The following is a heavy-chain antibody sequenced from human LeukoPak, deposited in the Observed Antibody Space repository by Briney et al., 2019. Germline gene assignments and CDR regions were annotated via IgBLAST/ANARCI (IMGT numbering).Heavy chain of an antibody. CDR1: GFTFSSYA. V-gene: IGHV3-23*01. Sequence: GGSLRLSCAASGFTFSSYAMSWVRQAPGKGLKWVSAISGSGGSTYYADSVKGRFTISRDNSKNTLYLQMNSLRAEDTAVYYCAKGVTIFGVVSPNDYWGQGTLVTVSS. CDR3: AKGVTIFGVVSPNDY. CDR2: ISGSGGST. J-gene: IGHJ4*02. D-gene: IGHD3-3*01.